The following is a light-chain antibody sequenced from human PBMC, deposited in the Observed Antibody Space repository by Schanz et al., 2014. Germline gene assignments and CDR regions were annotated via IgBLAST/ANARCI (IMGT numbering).Light chain of an antibody. J-gene: IGLJ3*02. V-gene: IGLV1-40*01. CDR1: SSNIGALYD. CDR3: STWDDILNGQGV. Sequence: QSVLTQPPSVSGAPGQRVTISCTGSSSNIGALYDVHWYQQLPGTAPKLLIYANSRRPSGVPDRFSGSKSGTSASLAITGLQAEDEADYYCSTWDDILNGQGVFGGGTKLTVL. CDR2: ANS.